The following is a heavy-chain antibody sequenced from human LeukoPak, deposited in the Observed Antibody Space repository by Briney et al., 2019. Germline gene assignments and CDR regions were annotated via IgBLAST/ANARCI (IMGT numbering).Heavy chain of an antibody. CDR2: IYYSGST. Sequence: SETLSLTCTVSGGSISSGGYYWSWIRQHPGKGLEWFGYIYYSGSTYYNPSLKSRVTISVDTSKNQFSLKLSSVTAADTAVYYCARDCRGVVRGPPTWFDPWGQGTLVTVSS. CDR1: GGSISSGGYY. D-gene: IGHD3-10*01. CDR3: ARDCRGVVRGPPTWFDP. V-gene: IGHV4-31*03. J-gene: IGHJ5*02.